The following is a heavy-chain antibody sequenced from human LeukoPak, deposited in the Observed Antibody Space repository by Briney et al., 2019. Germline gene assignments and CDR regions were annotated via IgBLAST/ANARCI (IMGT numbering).Heavy chain of an antibody. J-gene: IGHJ5*02. Sequence: PGGSLRLSCAVSGVRFRNFGMHWVRQAPGKGLEWVAIIWYDGSKTLYADSVKGRFTISRDNSKNTLYLQMNSLRGEDSAVYFCVISHPGTNPHTLGQGTLVTLSS. CDR3: VISHPGTNPHT. CDR1: GVRFRNFG. V-gene: IGHV3-33*01. CDR2: IWYDGSKT. D-gene: IGHD1-7*01.